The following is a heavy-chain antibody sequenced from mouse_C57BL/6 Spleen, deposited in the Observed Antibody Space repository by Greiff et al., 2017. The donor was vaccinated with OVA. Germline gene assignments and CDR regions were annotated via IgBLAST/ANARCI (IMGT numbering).Heavy chain of an antibody. J-gene: IGHJ2*01. Sequence: EVQLQQSGPELVKPGASVKISCKASGYTFTDYYMNWVKQSHGKSLEWIGDINPNNGGTSYNQKFKGKATLTVDKSASTAYMELRSLTSEDSSFYYCARSSNYRDYFDYWGQGTTLTVSS. CDR3: ARSSNYRDYFDY. V-gene: IGHV1-26*01. CDR1: GYTFTDYY. CDR2: INPNNGGT. D-gene: IGHD2-5*01.